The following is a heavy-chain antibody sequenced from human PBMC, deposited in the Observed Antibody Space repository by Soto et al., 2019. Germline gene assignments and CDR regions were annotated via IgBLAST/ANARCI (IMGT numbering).Heavy chain of an antibody. J-gene: IGHJ6*02. CDR1: GGSISSSSYY. CDR3: ARHQLLAAAGFEYYYYGMDV. V-gene: IGHV4-39*01. CDR2: IYYSGST. D-gene: IGHD6-13*01. Sequence: PSETLSLTCTVSGGSISSSSYYWGWIRQPPGKGLEWIGSIYYSGSTYYNPSLKSRVTISVDTSKNQFSLKLSSVTAADTAVYYCARHQLLAAAGFEYYYYGMDVWGQGTTVTVSS.